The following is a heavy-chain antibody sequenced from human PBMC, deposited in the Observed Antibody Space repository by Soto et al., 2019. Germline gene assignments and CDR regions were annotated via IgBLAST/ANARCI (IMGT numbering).Heavy chain of an antibody. CDR1: GFTVSSNY. V-gene: IGHV3-66*01. D-gene: IGHD3-22*01. CDR3: ARESHYYDSSGYYRGMGD. J-gene: IGHJ4*02. Sequence: GGSLRLSCAASGFTVSSNYMSWVRQAPGKGLEWVSVIYSGGSTYYADSVKGRFTISRDNSKNTLYLQMNSLRAEDTAVYYCARESHYYDSSGYYRGMGDWGQGTLVTVSS. CDR2: IYSGGST.